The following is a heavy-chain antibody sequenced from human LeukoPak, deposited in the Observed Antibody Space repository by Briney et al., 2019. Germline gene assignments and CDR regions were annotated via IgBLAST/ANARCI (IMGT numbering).Heavy chain of an antibody. V-gene: IGHV4-34*01. CDR3: ARATGGGIFDH. D-gene: IGHD3-16*01. CDR2: INHSGST. Sequence: SETLSLTCAVYGGSFSGYYWSWIRQPPGKGLEWIGEINHSGSTNYNPSLRSRVTISVDTSNNQFSLKMTSVTAADTAVYYCARATGGGIFDHWGQGTLVTVS. CDR1: GGSFSGYY. J-gene: IGHJ4*02.